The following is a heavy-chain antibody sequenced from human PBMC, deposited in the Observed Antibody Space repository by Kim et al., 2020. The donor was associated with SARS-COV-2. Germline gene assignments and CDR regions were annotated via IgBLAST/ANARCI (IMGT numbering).Heavy chain of an antibody. D-gene: IGHD3-22*01. CDR1: GGSFSGYY. Sequence: SETLSLTCAVSGGSFSGYYWSWFRQSPGKGLEWIAEINHSGGTNYNPSLKSRVTISVDTSKNQFSLNLSSVTAADTAVYYCASVTYYYDSGGDLLLYYFDYWGEGTLVTGSS. V-gene: IGHV4-34*01. CDR3: ASVTYYYDSGGDLLLYYFDY. CDR2: INHSGGT. J-gene: IGHJ4*02.